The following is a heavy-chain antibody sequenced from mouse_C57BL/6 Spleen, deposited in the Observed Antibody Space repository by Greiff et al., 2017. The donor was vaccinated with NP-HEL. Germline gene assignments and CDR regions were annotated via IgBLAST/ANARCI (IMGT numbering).Heavy chain of an antibody. CDR1: GYAFSSYW. CDR3: ARGGIYYDYDGYYAMDY. V-gene: IGHV1-80*01. Sequence: QVQLQQSGAELVKPGASVKISCKASGYAFSSYWMNWVKQRPGKGLEWIGQIYPGDGDTNYNGKFKGKATLTADKSSSTAYMQLSSLTSEDSAVYYCARGGIYYDYDGYYAMDYWGQGTSVTVSS. CDR2: IYPGDGDT. D-gene: IGHD2-4*01. J-gene: IGHJ4*01.